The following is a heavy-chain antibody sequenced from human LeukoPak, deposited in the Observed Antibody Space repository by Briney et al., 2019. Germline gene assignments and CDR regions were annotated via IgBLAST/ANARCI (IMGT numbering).Heavy chain of an antibody. D-gene: IGHD1-26*01. Sequence: GASVKVSCKASGYTFTGYYLHWVRQAPGQGLEYMGWINTQGGGTNNAEKFQGRVTMTRGTSISTAYMDLSRLRSDDTAVYYCARSASGSYWNFQHWGQGTLVTVSS. CDR3: ARSASGSYWNFQH. V-gene: IGHV1-2*02. J-gene: IGHJ1*01. CDR2: INTQGGGT. CDR1: GYTFTGYY.